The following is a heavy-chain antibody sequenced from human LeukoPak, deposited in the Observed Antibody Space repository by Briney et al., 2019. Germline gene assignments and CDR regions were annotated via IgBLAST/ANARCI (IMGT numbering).Heavy chain of an antibody. Sequence: SETLSLTCTVSGGSISSGSYYWSWIRQPAGKGLEWIGRIYTSGSTNYNPSLKSRVTISVDTSKNQFSLKLRSVAAADTAVYYCARGRQLLWFGELFGYWGQGTLVTVSS. CDR1: GGSISSGSYY. D-gene: IGHD3-10*01. V-gene: IGHV4-61*02. CDR2: IYTSGST. CDR3: ARGRQLLWFGELFGY. J-gene: IGHJ4*02.